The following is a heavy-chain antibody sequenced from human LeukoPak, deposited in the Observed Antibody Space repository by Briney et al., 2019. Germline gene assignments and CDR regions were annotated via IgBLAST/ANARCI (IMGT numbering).Heavy chain of an antibody. Sequence: SETLSLTCTISGGSISSSSYYWGWIRQPPGKGLEWIGSIYYSGSTYYNPSLKSRVTISVDTSKNQFSLKLSSVTAADTAVYYCARDIYYYDTLGAFDIWGQGTMVTVSS. D-gene: IGHD3-22*01. J-gene: IGHJ3*02. CDR1: GGSISSSSYY. V-gene: IGHV4-39*07. CDR2: IYYSGST. CDR3: ARDIYYYDTLGAFDI.